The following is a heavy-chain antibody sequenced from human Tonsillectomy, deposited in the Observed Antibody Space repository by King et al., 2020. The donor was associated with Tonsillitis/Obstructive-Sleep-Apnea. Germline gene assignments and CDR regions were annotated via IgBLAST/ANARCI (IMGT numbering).Heavy chain of an antibody. V-gene: IGHV4-39*01. CDR1: GGSISSSSSY. J-gene: IGHJ5*02. CDR3: ASPYCSGNGCFWEWFDP. CDR2: IYHSGNT. Sequence: QLQESGPGLVKPSETLSLTCTVSGGSISSSSSYWAWIRQPPGKGLEWIGSIYHSGNTYYNPSLKSRVTISVDTSKNQFSLKLSSVTAADTAVYFCASPYCSGNGCFWEWFDPWGQGTLVTVSS. D-gene: IGHD2-2*01.